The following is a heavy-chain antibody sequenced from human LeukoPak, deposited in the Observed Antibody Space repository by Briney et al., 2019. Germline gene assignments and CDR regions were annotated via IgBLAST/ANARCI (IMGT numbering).Heavy chain of an antibody. CDR3: ARGYCSSTSCYYGYYYMDV. D-gene: IGHD2-2*01. J-gene: IGHJ6*03. Sequence: LVKVSCKASGGTFSSYTISWVRQAPGQGLEWMGRIIPILGIANYAQKFQGRVTITADKSTSTAYMELSSLRSEDTAVYYCARGYCSSTSCYYGYYYMDVWGKGTTVTVSS. CDR1: GGTFSSYT. CDR2: IIPILGIA. V-gene: IGHV1-69*02.